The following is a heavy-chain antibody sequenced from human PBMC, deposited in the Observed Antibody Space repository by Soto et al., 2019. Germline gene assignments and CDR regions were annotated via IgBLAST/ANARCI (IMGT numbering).Heavy chain of an antibody. V-gene: IGHV3-33*01. Sequence: QVQLVESGGGVVQPGRSLRLSCAASGFTFSSYGRHWVRQAPGKGLEWVAVIWYDGSNKYYADSVKGRFTISRDNSKNTLYLQMNSLRAEDTAVYYCARDRFGVRGAFDIGGQGTMVTVSS. J-gene: IGHJ3*02. D-gene: IGHD3-3*01. CDR1: GFTFSSYG. CDR3: ARDRFGVRGAFDI. CDR2: IWYDGSNK.